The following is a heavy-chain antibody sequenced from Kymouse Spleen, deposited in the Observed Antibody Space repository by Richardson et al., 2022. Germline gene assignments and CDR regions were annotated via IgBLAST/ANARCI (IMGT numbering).Heavy chain of an antibody. V-gene: IGHV3-23*04. CDR2: ISGSGGST. Sequence: EVQLVESGGGLVQPGGSLRLSCAASGFTFSSYAMSWVRQAPGKGLEWVSAISGSGGSTYYADSVKGRFTISRDNSKNTLYLQMNSLRAEDTAVYYCAKGGNQSKYRNRDWFDPWGQGTLVTVSS. D-gene: IGHD1-14*01. J-gene: IGHJ5*02. CDR1: GFTFSSYA. CDR3: AKGGNQSKYRNRDWFDP.